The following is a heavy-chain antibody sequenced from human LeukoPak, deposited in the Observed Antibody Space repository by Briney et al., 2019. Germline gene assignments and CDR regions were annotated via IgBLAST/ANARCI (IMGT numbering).Heavy chain of an antibody. CDR2: IGPDGSED. Sequence: PGGSLRLSCVVSGFRISPNTVTWARQPPGKGLQWLANIGPDGSEDYYVDLVRGRFTISRHKPSDSLYLQMNSLRADDTAVYYCAIPSSYDGSRYYHAYWGEGTLVSVSS. V-gene: IGHV3-7*01. CDR1: GFRISPNT. J-gene: IGHJ4*02. D-gene: IGHD3-22*01. CDR3: AIPSSYDGSRYYHAY.